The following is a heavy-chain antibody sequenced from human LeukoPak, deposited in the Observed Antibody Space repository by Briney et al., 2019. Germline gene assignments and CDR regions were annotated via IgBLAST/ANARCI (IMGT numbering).Heavy chain of an antibody. J-gene: IGHJ3*02. D-gene: IGHD2-2*01. CDR1: GFTFSSYA. Sequence: GASLRLSCAASGFTFSSYAMSWVRQAPGKGLEWVSSISSSSSYIYYADSVKGRFTISRDNAKNSLYLQMNSLRAEDTAVYYCARRMASTLGYCSSTSCYGAFDIWGQGTMVTVSS. V-gene: IGHV3-21*01. CDR2: ISSSSSYI. CDR3: ARRMASTLGYCSSTSCYGAFDI.